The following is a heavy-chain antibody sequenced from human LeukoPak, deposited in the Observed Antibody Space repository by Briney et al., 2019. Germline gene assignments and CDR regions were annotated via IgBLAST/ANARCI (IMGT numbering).Heavy chain of an antibody. V-gene: IGHV1-69*06. CDR3: ARNSWDCSGGSCTNWFDP. Sequence: SVKVSCKASGGTFSNYAIYWVRQAPGQGLEWMGGIIPIFGTANYAQKFQGRVTITADKSTSTAYMELSRLRSDDTAVYYCARNSWDCSGGSCTNWFDPWGQGTLVTVSS. CDR1: GGTFSNYA. CDR2: IIPIFGTA. J-gene: IGHJ5*02. D-gene: IGHD2-15*01.